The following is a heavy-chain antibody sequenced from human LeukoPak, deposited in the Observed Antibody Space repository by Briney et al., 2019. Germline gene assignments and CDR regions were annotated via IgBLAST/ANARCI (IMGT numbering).Heavy chain of an antibody. V-gene: IGHV3-48*04. CDR1: GFTFSSYS. J-gene: IGHJ4*02. CDR2: ISSSGSNT. D-gene: IGHD6-19*01. CDR3: ARSRGAGPGAYFDY. Sequence: GGSLRLSCAASGFTFSSYSMNWVRQAPGKGLEWVSYISSSGSNTNHADSVKGRFTISRDNAKNSLYLQMNSLRAEDTAVYYCARSRGAGPGAYFDYWGQGTLVIVSS.